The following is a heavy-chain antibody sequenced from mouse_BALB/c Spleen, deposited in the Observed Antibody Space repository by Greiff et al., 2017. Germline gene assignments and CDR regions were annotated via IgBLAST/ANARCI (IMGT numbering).Heavy chain of an antibody. CDR2: IWGDGST. V-gene: IGHV2-6-7*01. D-gene: IGHD2-1*01. CDR1: GFSLTGYG. J-gene: IGHJ4*01. Sequence: QGQLQQSGPGLVAPSQSLSITCTVSGFSLTGYGVNWVRQPPGKGLEWLGMIWGDGSTDYNSALKSRLSISKDNSKSQVFLKMNSLQTDDTARYYCARGLGNYYAMDYWGQGTSVTVSS. CDR3: ARGLGNYYAMDY.